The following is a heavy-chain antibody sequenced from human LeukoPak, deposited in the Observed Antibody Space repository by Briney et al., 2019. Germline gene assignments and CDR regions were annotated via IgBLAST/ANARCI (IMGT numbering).Heavy chain of an antibody. V-gene: IGHV1-2*02. D-gene: IGHD2/OR15-2a*01. CDR1: GYTFTSYY. J-gene: IGHJ5*02. Sequence: ASVKLSCKASGYTFTSYYMHWVRQAPGQGLEWMGWINTNSGGTNYAQKFQGRVTMTRDTSISTAYMELSRLRSGDTAVYYCARGYFAEGFDPWGQGTLVTVSS. CDR2: INTNSGGT. CDR3: ARGYFAEGFDP.